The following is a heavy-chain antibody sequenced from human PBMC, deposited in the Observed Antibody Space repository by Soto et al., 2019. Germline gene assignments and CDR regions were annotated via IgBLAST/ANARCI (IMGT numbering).Heavy chain of an antibody. J-gene: IGHJ4*02. CDR1: GFTFSSYA. V-gene: IGHV3-23*01. D-gene: IGHD5-18*01. CDR2: ISGSGGST. CDR3: AKDPDTLTRPSAR. Sequence: EVQLLESGGGLVQPGGSLRLSCAASGFTFSSYAMSWVRQAPGKGLEWVSAISGSGGSTYYADSVKGRFTISRDNSKNTLYQQMNGPRAEDTAVYYCAKDPDTLTRPSARWGQGTLVTVSS.